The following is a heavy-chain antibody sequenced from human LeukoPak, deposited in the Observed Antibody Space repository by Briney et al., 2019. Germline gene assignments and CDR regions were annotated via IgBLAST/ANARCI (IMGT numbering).Heavy chain of an antibody. CDR3: ARTAARRFDY. D-gene: IGHD6-6*01. J-gene: IGHJ4*02. Sequence: ASVKVSCKASGYTFPSYFMDWVRQAPGQGLEWMGIINPTGGSTTYAQKFQGRVTMTRDTSTSTVYMELSSLRSDDTAVYHCARTAARRFDYWGQGTLVTVSS. CDR2: INPTGGST. V-gene: IGHV1-46*01. CDR1: GYTFPSYF.